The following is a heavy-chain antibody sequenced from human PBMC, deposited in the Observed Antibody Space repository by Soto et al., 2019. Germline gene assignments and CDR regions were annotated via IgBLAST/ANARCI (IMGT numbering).Heavy chain of an antibody. V-gene: IGHV1-8*01. J-gene: IGHJ3*02. CDR1: GYTFTSYD. CDR3: ATTRPYYDILTGYYDAFDI. CDR2: MNPNSGNT. D-gene: IGHD3-9*01. Sequence: ASVKVSCKASGYTFTSYDINWVRQATGQGLEWMGWMNPNSGNTGYAQKFQGRVTMTRNTSISTAYMELSSLRSEDTAVYYCATTRPYYDILTGYYDAFDIWGQGTMVTVSS.